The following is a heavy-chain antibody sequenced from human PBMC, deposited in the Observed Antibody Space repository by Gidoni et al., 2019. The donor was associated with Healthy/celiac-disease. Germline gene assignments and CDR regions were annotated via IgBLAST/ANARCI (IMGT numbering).Heavy chain of an antibody. CDR2: ISWNSGSI. CDR3: AKAGYNLRDWFDP. CDR1: GFTFDDYA. J-gene: IGHJ5*02. Sequence: EVQLVESGGGLVQPGRSLRLSCAASGFTFDDYAMHGVRQAPGKGLEWVSGISWNSGSIGYADSVKGRFTISRDNAKNSLYLQMNSLRAEDTALYYCAKAGYNLRDWFDPWGQGTLVTVSS. V-gene: IGHV3-9*01. D-gene: IGHD3-10*01.